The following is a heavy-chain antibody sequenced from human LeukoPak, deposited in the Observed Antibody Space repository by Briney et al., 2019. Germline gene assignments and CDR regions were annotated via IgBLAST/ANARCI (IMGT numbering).Heavy chain of an antibody. V-gene: IGHV1-46*01. D-gene: IGHD6-13*01. J-gene: IGHJ4*02. CDR1: GYTFTSYY. CDR3: ARDLIAAPVLALAY. Sequence: ASVKVSCKASGYTFTSYYMHWVRKAPGQGREWMGIINPSGGSTSYAQKFQGRVTMTSDTSTSTVYMELRTMSSEDTAVYYCARDLIAAPVLALAYWGQGTLVPVSS. CDR2: INPSGGST.